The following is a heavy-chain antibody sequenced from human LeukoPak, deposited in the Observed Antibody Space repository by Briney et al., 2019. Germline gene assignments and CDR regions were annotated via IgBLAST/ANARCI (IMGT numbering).Heavy chain of an antibody. V-gene: IGHV5-51*01. CDR3: ARRGDSSGYYFDY. Sequence: GESLKISCKGSGYSFTSYWIGWVRQMPGKGLEWVGIIYPGDSDTRYSPSFQGQVTISADKSISTAYLQWSSLKASDTAMYYCARRGDSSGYYFDYWGQGTLVTVSS. CDR2: IYPGDSDT. D-gene: IGHD3-22*01. CDR1: GYSFTSYW. J-gene: IGHJ4*02.